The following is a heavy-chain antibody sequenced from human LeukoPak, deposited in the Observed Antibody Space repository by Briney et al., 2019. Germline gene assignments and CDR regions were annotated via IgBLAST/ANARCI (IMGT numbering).Heavy chain of an antibody. CDR3: ARGRSFGY. CDR2: MNPNTGNT. Sequence: ASVKVSCKASGYTFTSYDINWVRQATGQGLEWMGWMNPNTGNTGYVQKFQGRVTMTSDTSISTAYMELSSLTSDDTAVYYCARGRSFGYWGQGTLVTVSS. V-gene: IGHV1-8*01. J-gene: IGHJ4*02. CDR1: GYTFTSYD. D-gene: IGHD1-14*01.